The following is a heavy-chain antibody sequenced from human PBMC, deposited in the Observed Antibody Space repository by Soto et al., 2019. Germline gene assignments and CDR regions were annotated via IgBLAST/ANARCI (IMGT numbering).Heavy chain of an antibody. Sequence: SETLSLTCTVSGDSITSGVHYWSWIRQLPGKGLEWIGYIFYSGPTYYNPSLKSRVAISVDTSKNQFSLKLNSVTAADTAVYYCARDRVMLTFGGASEEWGIDSRVPGTLVT. CDR2: IFYSGPT. CDR1: GDSITSGVHY. V-gene: IGHV4-31*03. J-gene: IGHJ4*02. D-gene: IGHD3-16*01. CDR3: ARDRVMLTFGGASEEWGIDS.